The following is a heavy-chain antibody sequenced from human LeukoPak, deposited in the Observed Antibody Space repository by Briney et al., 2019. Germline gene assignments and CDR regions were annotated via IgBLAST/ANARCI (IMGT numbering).Heavy chain of an antibody. CDR1: GFAFSSYG. CDR2: IRYDGSNK. D-gene: IGHD2-15*01. V-gene: IGHV3-30*02. J-gene: IGHJ5*02. Sequence: GGSLRLSCAASGFAFSSYGMHWVRQAPGKGLEWVAFIRYDGSNKYYADYVKSRFTISRDNSTSTLSLQMNSLRAEDTAVYYCATDGSRPKGFDPWGQGTLVTVSS. CDR3: ATDGSRPKGFDP.